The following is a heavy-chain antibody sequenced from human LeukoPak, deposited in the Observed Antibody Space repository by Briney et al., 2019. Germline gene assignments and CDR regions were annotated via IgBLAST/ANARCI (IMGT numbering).Heavy chain of an antibody. J-gene: IGHJ4*02. CDR1: GFTFSSYS. D-gene: IGHD3-16*01. Sequence: GGSLRLSCAASGFTFSSYSMNWVRQAPGKGLEWVAVISYDGSNQYYADSVKGRFTISRDNSKNTLYLQMNSLRAEDTAVYYCAKDRNFGFLDYWGQGTLVIVSS. CDR3: AKDRNFGFLDY. V-gene: IGHV3-30*18. CDR2: ISYDGSNQ.